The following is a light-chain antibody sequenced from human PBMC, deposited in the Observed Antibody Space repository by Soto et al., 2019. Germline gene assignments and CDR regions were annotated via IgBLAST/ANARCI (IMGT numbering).Light chain of an antibody. CDR3: SSYAGSNSWV. Sequence: QSALTQPPAASGSPGQSVAISCTGTSSDVGGYKYVSWYLQPPGKAPKLMIYEVSKRPSGVPDRFSGSKSGNTASLTVSGLQAEDEADYYCSSYAGSNSWVFGGGTKLTVL. V-gene: IGLV2-8*01. CDR2: EVS. CDR1: SSDVGGYKY. J-gene: IGLJ3*02.